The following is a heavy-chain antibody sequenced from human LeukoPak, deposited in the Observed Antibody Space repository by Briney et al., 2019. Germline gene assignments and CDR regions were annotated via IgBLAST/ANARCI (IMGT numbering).Heavy chain of an antibody. CDR3: ARDRNHDYYDSSGFSDY. V-gene: IGHV3-7*01. CDR2: IKQDGSEK. J-gene: IGHJ4*02. Sequence: PGRSLRLSCAASGFTFSSYWMSWVRQAPGKGLEWVANIKQDGSEKYYVDSVKGRFTISRDNAKNSLYLQMNSLRAEDTAVYYCARDRNHDYYDSSGFSDYWGQGTLVTVSS. CDR1: GFTFSSYW. D-gene: IGHD3-22*01.